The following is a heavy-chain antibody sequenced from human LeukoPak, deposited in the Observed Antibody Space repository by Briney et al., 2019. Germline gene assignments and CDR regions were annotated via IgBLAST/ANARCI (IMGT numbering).Heavy chain of an antibody. V-gene: IGHV3-30*02. CDR3: VRDPSGSYYPDWLDP. D-gene: IGHD1-26*01. Sequence: GGSLRLSCAASGFTFSSYGMHWVRQAPGKGLEWVAFIRYDGNNKYYADSVKGRFTISRDNSKKTLYLLMNSLRTEDTAVYYCVRDPSGSYYPDWLDPWGQGTLVTVSS. J-gene: IGHJ5*02. CDR1: GFTFSSYG. CDR2: IRYDGNNK.